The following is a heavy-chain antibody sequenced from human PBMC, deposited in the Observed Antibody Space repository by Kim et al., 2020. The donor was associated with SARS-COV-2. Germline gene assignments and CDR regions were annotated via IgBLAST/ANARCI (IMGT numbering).Heavy chain of an antibody. V-gene: IGHV3-15*01. CDR2: LKSNTDGGTS. D-gene: IGHD2-21*01. CDR1: GFTFSAAW. CDR3: TTDCRGRCCY. J-gene: IGHJ4*03. Sequence: GGSLRLSCAASGFTFSAAWMTWVRQAPGKGLEWVGRLKSNTDGGTSDYAALVKGRFSISRDDSKNTLYLQMNSLKTADTAVYYCTTDCRGRCCY.